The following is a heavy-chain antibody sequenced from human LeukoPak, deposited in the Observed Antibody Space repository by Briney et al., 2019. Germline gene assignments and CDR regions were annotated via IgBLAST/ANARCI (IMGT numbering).Heavy chain of an antibody. Sequence: KPSETLSLTCTVSGGSISSYYLSWIRQTAGKGLEWIGRMYSSGSNYNPSLKSRVTMSIDTSTNQLSLKLSSVTAADTAVYYCARDRGSDYYYMDVWGKGTTVTVSS. V-gene: IGHV4-4*07. J-gene: IGHJ6*03. CDR2: MYSSGS. D-gene: IGHD3-10*01. CDR1: GGSISSYY. CDR3: ARDRGSDYYYMDV.